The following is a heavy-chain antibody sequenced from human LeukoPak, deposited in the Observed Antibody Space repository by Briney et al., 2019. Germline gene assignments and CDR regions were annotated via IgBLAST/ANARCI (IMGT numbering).Heavy chain of an antibody. V-gene: IGHV1-46*01. CDR1: GYTFTSYY. Sequence: AAVKVSCKASGYTFTSYYMHWVRQAPGQGLEWVGIINPSGGSTSYAQKFQGRVTMTRDTSTSTVYMELSSLRSEDTAVYYCARGAGWEYYDFWSGSGWFDPWGQGTLVTVSS. J-gene: IGHJ5*02. CDR2: INPSGGST. CDR3: ARGAGWEYYDFWSGSGWFDP. D-gene: IGHD3-3*01.